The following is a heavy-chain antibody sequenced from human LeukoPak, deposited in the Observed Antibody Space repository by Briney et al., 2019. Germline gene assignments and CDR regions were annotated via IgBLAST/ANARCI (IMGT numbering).Heavy chain of an antibody. Sequence: GGSLRLCCAASGFSFSSYAMSWVRQAPGKGLEWVSAISCSGGSTYYADSVKGRFTISRDNSKNALYLQMNSLRAEDTAVYYCAKEWRGYSGYDFDYWGQGTLVTVSS. CDR1: GFSFSSYA. D-gene: IGHD5-12*01. CDR2: ISCSGGST. CDR3: AKEWRGYSGYDFDY. J-gene: IGHJ4*02. V-gene: IGHV3-23*01.